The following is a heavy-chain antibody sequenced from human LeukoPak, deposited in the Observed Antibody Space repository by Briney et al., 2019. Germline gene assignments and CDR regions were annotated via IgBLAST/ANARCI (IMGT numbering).Heavy chain of an antibody. CDR2: INPNSGGT. Sequence: ASVKVSCKASGYTFTGYYINWVRQAPGQGLEWMGWINPNSGGTNYAQKFQGRVTMTRDTSISTAYMEPSRLRSDDTAVYYCAREIPPYYYDSSSYANWFDPWGQGTLVTVSS. V-gene: IGHV1-2*02. J-gene: IGHJ5*02. D-gene: IGHD3-22*01. CDR1: GYTFTGYY. CDR3: AREIPPYYYDSSSYANWFDP.